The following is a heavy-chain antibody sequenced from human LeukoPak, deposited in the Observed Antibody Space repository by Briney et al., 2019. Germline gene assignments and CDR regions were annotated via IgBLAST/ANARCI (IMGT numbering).Heavy chain of an antibody. V-gene: IGHV3-23*01. D-gene: IGHD4-23*01. J-gene: IGHJ6*02. Sequence: GGSLRLSCAASGFTFSSYAMSWVRQAPGKGLEWVSAISGSGGSTYYADSVKGRFTISRDNSKNTLYLRMNSLRAEDTAVYYCAKGLFWPDYGGNSVYYYYGMDVWGQGTTVTVSS. CDR3: AKGLFWPDYGGNSVYYYYGMDV. CDR1: GFTFSSYA. CDR2: ISGSGGST.